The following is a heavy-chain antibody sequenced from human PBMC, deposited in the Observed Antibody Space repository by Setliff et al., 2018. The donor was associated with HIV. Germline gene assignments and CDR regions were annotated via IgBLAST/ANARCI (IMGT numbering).Heavy chain of an antibody. D-gene: IGHD2-15*01. CDR2: IYYSGST. V-gene: IGHV4-39*01. J-gene: IGHJ4*02. CDR3: ARVVDADYLDY. Sequence: PSETLSLTCTVSGGSISSSSSYWGWIRQPPGKGLEWIGIIYYSGSTYYKPSLKSRVTISVDTSKNQFSLKLNSVTAADTAMYYCARVVDADYLDYWGQGTPVTVSS. CDR1: GGSISSSSSY.